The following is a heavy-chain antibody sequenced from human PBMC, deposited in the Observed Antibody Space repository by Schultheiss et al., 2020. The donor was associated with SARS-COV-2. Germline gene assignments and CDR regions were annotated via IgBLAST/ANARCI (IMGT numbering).Heavy chain of an antibody. J-gene: IGHJ6*03. Sequence: ASVKVSCKASGYTFTSYGISWVRQAPGQGLEWMGWISADNGNTNYAQKLRGRVSMTTDTSTSTAYMELRSLRSDDTAVYYCARVDTAMVKLPGYYYYYYYMDVWGKGTTVTVSS. CDR2: ISADNGNT. D-gene: IGHD5-18*01. CDR1: GYTFTSYG. CDR3: ARVDTAMVKLPGYYYYYYYMDV. V-gene: IGHV1-18*01.